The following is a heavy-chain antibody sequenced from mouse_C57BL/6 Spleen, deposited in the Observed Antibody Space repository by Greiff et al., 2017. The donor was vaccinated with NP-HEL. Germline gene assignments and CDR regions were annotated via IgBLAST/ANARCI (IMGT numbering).Heavy chain of an antibody. Sequence: EVMLVESGGGLVKPGGSLKLSCAASGFTFSDYGMHWVRQAPEKGLEWVAYISSGSSTIYYADTVKGRFTISRDNAKNTLFLQMTSLRSEGTPMYYSAKPGCYGGGSYYYGYWGHGTTLTVSS. CDR3: AKPGCYGGGSYYYGY. D-gene: IGHD1-1*01. J-gene: IGHJ2*01. V-gene: IGHV5-17*01. CDR2: ISSGSSTI. CDR1: GFTFSDYG.